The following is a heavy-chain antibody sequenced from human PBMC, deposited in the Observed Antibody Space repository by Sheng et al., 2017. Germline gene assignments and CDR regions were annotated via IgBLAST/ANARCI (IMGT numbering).Heavy chain of an antibody. CDR1: GFTVSSNY. J-gene: IGHJ6*02. D-gene: IGHD3-3*01. V-gene: IGHV3-53*01. Sequence: EVQLVESGGGLIQPGGSLRLSCAASGFTVSSNYMSWVRQAPGKGLEWVSVIYSGGSTYYADSVKGRFTISRDNSKNTLYLQMNSLRAEDTAVYYCARDVRNYDFWSGAYYYGMDVWGQGTTVTVS. CDR3: ARDVRNYDFWSGAYYYGMDV. CDR2: IYSGGST.